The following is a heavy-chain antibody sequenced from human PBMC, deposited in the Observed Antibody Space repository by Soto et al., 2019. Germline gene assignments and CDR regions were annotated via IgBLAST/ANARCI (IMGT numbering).Heavy chain of an antibody. V-gene: IGHV3-23*01. CDR1: GFPFSSYA. CDR3: QKEGPQSDIVTGPFDY. D-gene: IGHD3-9*01. Sequence: PGGSLRLSCAASGFPFSSYAMSWVRQAPGKGLEWVTAISGSSGSTYYADSVKGRFTISRDNSKNTLYLQMNSLRAEKTAVYYCQKEGPQSDIVTGPFDYWGQGTLLNVSS. J-gene: IGHJ4*02. CDR2: ISGSSGST.